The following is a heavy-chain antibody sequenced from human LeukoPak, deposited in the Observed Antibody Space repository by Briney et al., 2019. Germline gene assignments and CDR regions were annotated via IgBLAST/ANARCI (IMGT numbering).Heavy chain of an antibody. V-gene: IGHV3-11*04. Sequence: GGSLRLSCAASGFTFSDYYMNWIRQAPGKGLEWVSYISSSGYTISYADSVKGRFTISRDNAKKSVFLQMNSLRAEDTAVYYCARAEAAGVTMDVWGKGTTVTVSS. J-gene: IGHJ6*03. CDR3: ARAEAAGVTMDV. D-gene: IGHD6-13*01. CDR1: GFTFSDYY. CDR2: ISSSGYTI.